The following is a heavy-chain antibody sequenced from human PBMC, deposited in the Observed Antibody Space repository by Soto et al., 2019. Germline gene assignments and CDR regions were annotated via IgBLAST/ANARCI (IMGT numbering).Heavy chain of an antibody. V-gene: IGHV4-59*08. J-gene: IGHJ4*02. CDR1: GGSISSYY. CDR2: IYYSGST. D-gene: IGHD4-17*01. Sequence: SETLSLTCTVSGGSISSYYWSWIRQPPGKGLEWIGYIYYSGSTNYNPSLKSRVTISVDTSKNQFSLKLSSVTAADTAVYYCARLKGIVGVSNGDYVGYYFDYWGQGTLVTVSS. CDR3: ARLKGIVGVSNGDYVGYYFDY.